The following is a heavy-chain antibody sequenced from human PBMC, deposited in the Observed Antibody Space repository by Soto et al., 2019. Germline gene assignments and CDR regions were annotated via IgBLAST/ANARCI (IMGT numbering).Heavy chain of an antibody. CDR3: ARQPYDSTGYYYGA. V-gene: IGHV4-39*01. CDR2: MYSGGNT. CDR1: GGSFSSSTYY. D-gene: IGHD3-22*01. J-gene: IGHJ5*02. Sequence: PSETLSLTCTVSGGSFSSSTYYWGWIRQPPGKGLEWIGSMYSGGNTYYNPSLKSRVTVSVDTSKNHFSLKLTSVTAADTAMDYCARQPYDSTGYYYGAWGQGTLVTVSS.